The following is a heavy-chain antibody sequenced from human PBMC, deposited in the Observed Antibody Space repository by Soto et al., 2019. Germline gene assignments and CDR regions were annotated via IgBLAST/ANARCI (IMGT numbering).Heavy chain of an antibody. CDR3: ARESGGATATLDYYYMDV. J-gene: IGHJ6*03. V-gene: IGHV1-2*02. CDR2: INPNGGVT. Sequence: GASVKVSCKTSGDSFNDYYIHWVRQAPGQGLEWMGWINPNGGVTKYAQKFQGRVTVTRDTSIRTVYMELSSLRSDDTAVYYCARESGGATATLDYYYMDVWGKGTTVTVSS. D-gene: IGHD5-12*01. CDR1: GDSFNDYY.